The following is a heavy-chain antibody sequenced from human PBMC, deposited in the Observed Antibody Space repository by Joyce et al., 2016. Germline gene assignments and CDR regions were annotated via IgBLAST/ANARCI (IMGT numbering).Heavy chain of an antibody. Sequence: QVHLVQSGAEVMKPGASVEVSCMASGYTFTGYYMHWVRQARGQGLEWMGWINPSSGGTNYAQKCPGRVTRARDTSISTAYMELRRLKSDETAVYYCARVDTTMGPIYFDYWGQGTLVTVSS. CDR1: GYTFTGYY. CDR3: ARVDTTMGPIYFDY. CDR2: INPSSGGT. J-gene: IGHJ4*02. V-gene: IGHV1-2*02. D-gene: IGHD5-18*01.